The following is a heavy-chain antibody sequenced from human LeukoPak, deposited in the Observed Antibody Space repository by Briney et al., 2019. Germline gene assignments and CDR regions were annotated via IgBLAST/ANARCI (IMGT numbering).Heavy chain of an antibody. J-gene: IGHJ6*02. Sequence: SETLSLTCTVSGGSISSYYWSWIRQPPGKGLEWIGYIYYSGSTNYNPSLKSRVTISVDTSKNQFSLKLSSVTAADTAVYYCARERAQMYGMDVWGQGTTVIVSS. CDR2: IYYSGST. CDR3: ARERAQMYGMDV. V-gene: IGHV4-59*01. CDR1: GGSISSYY.